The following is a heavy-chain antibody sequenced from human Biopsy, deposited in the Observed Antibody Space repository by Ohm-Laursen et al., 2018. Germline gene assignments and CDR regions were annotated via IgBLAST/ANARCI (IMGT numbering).Heavy chain of an antibody. V-gene: IGHV3-23*01. CDR3: AKCMTGGSNYYFHH. D-gene: IGHD2-8*01. CDR1: GFTFSSYA. CDR2: INTSGGST. Sequence: GSLRLSRTASGFTFSSYAMTWVRQAPGKGLEWVSVINTSGGSTHYAVSVKGRFTISRDNSKNTLYLQMNSLRGEDTAVYYCAKCMTGGSNYYFHHCGQGTLVTVSS. J-gene: IGHJ4*02.